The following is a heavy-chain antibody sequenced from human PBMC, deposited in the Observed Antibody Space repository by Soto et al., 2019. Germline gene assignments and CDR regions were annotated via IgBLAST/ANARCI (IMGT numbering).Heavy chain of an antibody. J-gene: IGHJ4*02. Sequence: SETLSLTCTVSGGSISSNNYFWGWIRQPPGKGLEWIGSIYYRGSTYYNPSLTSRVTISVDTSKNQFSLKLSSVTAADTAVYYCARHFSGYYFDYWGQGTQVTVSS. CDR3: ARHFSGYYFDY. D-gene: IGHD3-3*02. CDR1: GGSISSNNYF. CDR2: IYYRGST. V-gene: IGHV4-39*01.